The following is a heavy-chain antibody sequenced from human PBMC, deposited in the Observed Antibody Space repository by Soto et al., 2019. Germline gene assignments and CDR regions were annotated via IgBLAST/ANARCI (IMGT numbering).Heavy chain of an antibody. J-gene: IGHJ4*02. Sequence: GSLRLSCAASGFTFSSYGMHWVRQAPGKGLEWMAVISYDGSNKYYADSVKGRFTISRDNSKNTLYLQMNSLRAEDTAVYYCAKDRLERIIDYWGQGTLVTVSS. CDR2: ISYDGSNK. D-gene: IGHD1-1*01. CDR1: GFTFSSYG. V-gene: IGHV3-30*18. CDR3: AKDRLERIIDY.